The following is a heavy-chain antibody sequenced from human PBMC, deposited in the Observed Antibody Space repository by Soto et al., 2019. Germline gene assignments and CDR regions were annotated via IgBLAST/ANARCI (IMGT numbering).Heavy chain of an antibody. CDR3: ARQLKTMRYTRGYYFDY. CDR2: IYYSGST. CDR1: GCSISSGGYY. D-gene: IGHD6-25*01. J-gene: IGHJ4*02. Sequence: QVQLQESGPGLVKPSQTLSLTCTVSGCSISSGGYYWSWIRQHPGKGLEWIGYIYYSGSTYYNPSPKSRVTRSVDTSKNQFSLKLSSVTAADTAVYYCARQLKTMRYTRGYYFDYWGQGTLVTVSS. V-gene: IGHV4-31*03.